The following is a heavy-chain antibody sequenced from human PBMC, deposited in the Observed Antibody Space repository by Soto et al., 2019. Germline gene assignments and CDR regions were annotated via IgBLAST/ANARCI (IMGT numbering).Heavy chain of an antibody. V-gene: IGHV3-30*01. CDR3: AREAGSEYSGYDYYGMDV. Sequence: QVQLVESGGGVVQPGRSLRLSCAASGVTFSSYAMHWVRQAPGKGLEWVAVISYDGSNKYYADSVKGRFTISRDNAKKTLEMKMKSLRAEDTAVYYCAREAGSEYSGYDYYGMDVWGQETTVTVSS. CDR2: ISYDGSNK. CDR1: GVTFSSYA. D-gene: IGHD5-12*01. J-gene: IGHJ6*02.